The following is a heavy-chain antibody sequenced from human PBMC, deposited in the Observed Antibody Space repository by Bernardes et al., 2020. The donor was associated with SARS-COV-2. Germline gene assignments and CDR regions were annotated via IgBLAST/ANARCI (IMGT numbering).Heavy chain of an antibody. CDR1: GFTFSSYA. V-gene: IGHV3-23*01. Sequence: GGSLRLSCAASGFTFSSYAMSWVRQAPGKGLEWVSAISGSGGSTYYADSVKGRFTISRDNSKNTLYLQMNSLRAEDTAVYYCASPFCGGTSCYYYGMDVWGQGTTVTVSS. J-gene: IGHJ6*02. D-gene: IGHD2-2*01. CDR3: ASPFCGGTSCYYYGMDV. CDR2: ISGSGGST.